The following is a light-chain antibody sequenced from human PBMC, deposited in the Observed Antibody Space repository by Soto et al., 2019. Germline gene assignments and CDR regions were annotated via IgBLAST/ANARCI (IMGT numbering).Light chain of an antibody. J-gene: IGKJ2*01. Sequence: EIVLTQSPGTLSLSPGERATLSCRASQSVSSSYLAWYQQKSGQAPRLLIYGASSRATGIPDRFSGSGSGTDFTLTISRLEPEDFAVYYCQQYGGSPRGTFGQGTKLEIK. V-gene: IGKV3-20*01. CDR3: QQYGGSPRGT. CDR1: QSVSSSY. CDR2: GAS.